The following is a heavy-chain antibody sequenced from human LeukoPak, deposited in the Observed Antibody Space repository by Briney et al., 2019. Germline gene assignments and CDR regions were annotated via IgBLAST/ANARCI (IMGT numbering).Heavy chain of an antibody. CDR1: GFTFGTYA. J-gene: IGHJ5*01. CDR3: AKDGLRGYDFDS. D-gene: IGHD5-12*01. CDR2: ISNAAGTT. Sequence: PGGSLRLSCATSGFTFGTYAMSWVRQGPGKGLEWVARISNAAGTTNYADSVRGRFTISRDNSQNTLYLQMSSLRVEDTAEYYRAKDGLRGYDFDSWGQGTLVIVSS. V-gene: IGHV3-23*01.